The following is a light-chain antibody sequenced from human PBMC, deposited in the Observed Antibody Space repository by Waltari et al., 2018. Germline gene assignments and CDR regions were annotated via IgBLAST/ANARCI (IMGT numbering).Light chain of an antibody. CDR1: QRISAW. CDR2: DAS. V-gene: IGKV1-5*01. CDR3: HQYTNFPLT. Sequence: DIQMTQSPSTLSASVGDRVTIPSRASQRISAWLAWYQLRPGKAPKLLISDASILERGVPSRFSGSGSGTEFTLTINSLQPDDFATYYCHQYTNFPLTFGGGTTVEIK. J-gene: IGKJ4*01.